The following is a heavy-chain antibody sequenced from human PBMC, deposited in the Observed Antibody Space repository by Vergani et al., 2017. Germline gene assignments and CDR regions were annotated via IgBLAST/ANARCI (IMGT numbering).Heavy chain of an antibody. J-gene: IGHJ4*02. Sequence: EVQLVESGGGLVQSGGSLRLSCAVSGFTFSRYWMTWVRQAPGKGLEWVANINQDGSEKNYVDSVKGRFTISRDNAKNSLYLQINSLRAEDTAVFYCARDEYCGGDCSAYFEEGGQGSLVTVYS. CDR3: ARDEYCGGDCSAYFEE. CDR1: GFTFSRYW. V-gene: IGHV3-7*01. D-gene: IGHD2-21*01. CDR2: INQDGSEK.